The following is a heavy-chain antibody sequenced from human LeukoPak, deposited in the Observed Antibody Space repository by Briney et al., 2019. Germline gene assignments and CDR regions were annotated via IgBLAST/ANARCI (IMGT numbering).Heavy chain of an antibody. J-gene: IGHJ5*02. Sequence: PSETLSLTCDVSDGSFSGYYYSWIRQPPGKGLEWIGEVSHSGTTNYNSSLKSRVSMSVGASSTQFSLIMTSVTAADTAVYYCATSGWNGGGEFDPWGQGTLVIVSS. V-gene: IGHV4-34*01. CDR1: DGSFSGYY. CDR2: VSHSGTT. D-gene: IGHD3-16*01. CDR3: ATSGWNGGGEFDP.